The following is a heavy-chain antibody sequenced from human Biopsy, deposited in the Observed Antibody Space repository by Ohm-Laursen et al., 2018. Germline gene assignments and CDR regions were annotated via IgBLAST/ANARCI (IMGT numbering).Heavy chain of an antibody. J-gene: IGHJ5*02. CDR3: ARDYYTSGYYYVS. CDR1: GGSISNNNYY. D-gene: IGHD3-22*01. V-gene: IGHV4-39*01. Sequence: SDTLSLTCPVSGGSISNNNYYWGWIRQPPGKGLEGIGCIFYRGSTHYNPSLKSRINISVDTSKNPFSLKLNSVTAADMAVYYSARDYYTSGYYYVSWGQGTLVTVSS. CDR2: IFYRGST.